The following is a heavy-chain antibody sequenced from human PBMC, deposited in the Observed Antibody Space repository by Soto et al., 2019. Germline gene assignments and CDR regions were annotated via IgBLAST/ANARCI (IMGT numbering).Heavy chain of an antibody. D-gene: IGHD3-22*01. V-gene: IGHV4-59*01. Sequence: TSETLSLTCTVSGGPISSYYWSWIRQPPGKGLEWIGYIYYSGSTNYNPSLKSRVTISVDTSKNQFSLKLSSVTAADTAVYYCASGRPKEYYYDSSGYFPFDYWGQGTLVTVSS. CDR3: ASGRPKEYYYDSSGYFPFDY. CDR2: IYYSGST. J-gene: IGHJ4*02. CDR1: GGPISSYY.